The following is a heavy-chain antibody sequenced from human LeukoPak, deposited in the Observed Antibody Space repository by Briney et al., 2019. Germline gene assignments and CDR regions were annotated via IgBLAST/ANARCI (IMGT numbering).Heavy chain of an antibody. J-gene: IGHJ4*02. CDR3: ARDGQRRRITIFGVVITPYYFDY. CDR2: IKQDGTEK. CDR1: GFIFSGFW. D-gene: IGHD3-3*01. Sequence: GALRLSCAASGFIFSGFWMSWVRQTPGKGLEWVANIKQDGTEKYYVDSVKGRFTISRDNAKNSLYLQMNSLRAEDTAVYYCARDGQRRRITIFGVVITPYYFDYWGQGTLVTVSS. V-gene: IGHV3-7*03.